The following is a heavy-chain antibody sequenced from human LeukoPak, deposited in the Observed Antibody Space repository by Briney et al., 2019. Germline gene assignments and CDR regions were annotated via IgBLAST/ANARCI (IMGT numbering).Heavy chain of an antibody. CDR2: ISWNSGSI. J-gene: IGHJ5*02. V-gene: IGHV3-9*03. CDR3: AKDNIAYCGGDCSGWFDP. Sequence: GGSLRLSCAASGFTFDDYAMHWVRQAPGKGLEWVSGISWNSGSIGYADSVKGRFTISRDDAKNSLYLQMNSLRAEDMALYYCAKDNIAYCGGDCSGWFDPWGQGTLVTVSS. CDR1: GFTFDDYA. D-gene: IGHD2-21*02.